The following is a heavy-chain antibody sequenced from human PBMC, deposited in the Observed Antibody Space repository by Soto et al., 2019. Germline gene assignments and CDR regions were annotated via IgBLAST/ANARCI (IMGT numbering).Heavy chain of an antibody. CDR3: ARLTGKYYCYYYDMDD. J-gene: IGHJ6*02. CDR2: INHSGST. V-gene: IGHV4-34*01. CDR1: GGSFSGYY. Sequence: SETLSLTCAVYGGSFSGYYWSWSRQPPGKGLEWIGEINHSGSTNYNPSLKSRVTISVDTSKNQFSLKLSSVTAADTAVYYCARLTGKYYCYYYDMDDWGQGTTVTVSS. D-gene: IGHD3-9*01.